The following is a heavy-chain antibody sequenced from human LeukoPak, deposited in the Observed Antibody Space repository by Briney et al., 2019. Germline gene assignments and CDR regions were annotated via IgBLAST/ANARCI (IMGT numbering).Heavy chain of an antibody. D-gene: IGHD2-15*01. CDR2: ISGSGGST. J-gene: IGHJ4*02. Sequence: PGGSLRLSCAASGFTFSSYAMSWVRQAPGKGLEWVSAISGSGGSTYYADSVKGRFTISRDNSKNTLYLQMNSLRAEDTAVYYCAKETHYCSGGSCYSGYFDYWGQGTLVTVSS. V-gene: IGHV3-23*01. CDR1: GFTFSSYA. CDR3: AKETHYCSGGSCYSGYFDY.